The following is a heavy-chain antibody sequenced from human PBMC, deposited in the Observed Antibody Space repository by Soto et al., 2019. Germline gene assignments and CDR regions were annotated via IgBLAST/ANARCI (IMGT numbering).Heavy chain of an antibody. Sequence: QVQLVESGGGVVQPGRSLRLSCAASGFTFSSYGMHWVRQAPGKGLEWVAVISYDGSNKYYADSVKGRFTISRDNSKNTLYLQMNSLRAEDTAVYYCANSKGGYGDGSIDYWGQGTLVTASS. CDR3: ANSKGGYGDGSIDY. J-gene: IGHJ4*02. V-gene: IGHV3-30*18. D-gene: IGHD4-17*01. CDR2: ISYDGSNK. CDR1: GFTFSSYG.